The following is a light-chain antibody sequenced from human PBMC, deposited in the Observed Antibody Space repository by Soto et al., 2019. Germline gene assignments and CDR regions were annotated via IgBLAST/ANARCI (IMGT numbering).Light chain of an antibody. Sequence: QSVLTQPPSASGTPGQRVTISCSGSNSNIGSKYVDWYQQFPGTAPKLLIYRNNQRPSGVPDRFSGSKSCTSASLAISDLRSEDEADYYCASWDASVGGPAFGGGTKLTVL. CDR3: ASWDASVGGPA. J-gene: IGLJ2*01. CDR1: NSNIGSKY. V-gene: IGLV1-47*01. CDR2: RNN.